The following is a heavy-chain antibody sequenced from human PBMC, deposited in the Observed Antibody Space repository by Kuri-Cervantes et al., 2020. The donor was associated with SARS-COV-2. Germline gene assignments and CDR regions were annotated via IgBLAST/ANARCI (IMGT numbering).Heavy chain of an antibody. Sequence: GESLKISCAASGFTFSSYWMHWVRQAPGKGLVWVSRINCDGSSTSYADSVKGRFTISRDNAKNTLYLQMNSLRAEDTAVYYCARDRYDFWSGLGYYYYGMDVWGQGTTVTVSS. V-gene: IGHV3-74*01. CDR1: GFTFSSYW. D-gene: IGHD3-3*01. CDR3: ARDRYDFWSGLGYYYYGMDV. J-gene: IGHJ6*02. CDR2: INCDGSST.